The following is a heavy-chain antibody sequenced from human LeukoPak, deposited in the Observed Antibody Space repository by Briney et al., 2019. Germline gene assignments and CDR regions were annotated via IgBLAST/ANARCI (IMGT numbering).Heavy chain of an antibody. CDR1: GYTFTGYY. CDR2: INPNSGGT. Sequence: ASVKVSCKASGYTFTGYYMHWVRQAPGQGLGWMGWINPNSGGTNYAQKFQGRVTMTRDTSISTAYMELSRLRSDDTAVYYCARDLLAYGDYVPFDYWGQGTLVTVSS. J-gene: IGHJ4*02. V-gene: IGHV1-2*02. CDR3: ARDLLAYGDYVPFDY. D-gene: IGHD4-17*01.